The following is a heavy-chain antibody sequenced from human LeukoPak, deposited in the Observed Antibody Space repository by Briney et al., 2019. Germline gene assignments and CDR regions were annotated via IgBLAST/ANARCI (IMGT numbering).Heavy chain of an antibody. CDR2: INWNGGST. J-gene: IGHJ6*03. V-gene: IGHV3-20*04. D-gene: IGHD4-17*01. CDR1: GFTFDDYG. Sequence: GGSLRLSCAASGFTFDDYGMSWVRQAPGKGLEWVSGINWNGGSTGYADSVKGRFTISRDNAKNSLYLQMNSLRAEDTALYYCARGNYGDGGPIYYYYYYMDVWGKGTTVTVSS. CDR3: ARGNYGDGGPIYYYYYYMDV.